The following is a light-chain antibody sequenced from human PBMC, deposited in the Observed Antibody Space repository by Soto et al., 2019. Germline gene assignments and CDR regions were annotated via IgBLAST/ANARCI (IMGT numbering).Light chain of an antibody. CDR3: QQSYSTPQT. V-gene: IGKV1-39*01. CDR1: QSISSY. Sequence: DIQMTRSPSSLSASVGDRVTITCQASQSISSYLNWYQQKPGKAPKLLIYAASSLQSGVPSRFSGSGSGTDFTLTISSLQPEDFATYYCQQSYSTPQTFGQGTKVEIK. CDR2: AAS. J-gene: IGKJ1*01.